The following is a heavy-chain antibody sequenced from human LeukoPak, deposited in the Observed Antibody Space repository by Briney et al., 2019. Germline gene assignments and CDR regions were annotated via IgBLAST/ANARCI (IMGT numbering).Heavy chain of an antibody. J-gene: IGHJ2*01. CDR2: IYHSGST. Sequence: PSETLSLTCAVSGYSISSGYYWGWIRQPPGKGLEWIGSIYHSGSTYYNPSLKSRVTISVDTSKNQFSLKLSSVTAADTAVYYCARVPPYSNYGWYFDLWGRGTLVTVSS. D-gene: IGHD4-11*01. CDR3: ARVPPYSNYGWYFDL. CDR1: GYSISSGYY. V-gene: IGHV4-38-2*01.